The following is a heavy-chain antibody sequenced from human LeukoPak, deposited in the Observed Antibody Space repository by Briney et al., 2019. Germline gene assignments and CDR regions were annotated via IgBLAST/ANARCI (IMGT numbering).Heavy chain of an antibody. D-gene: IGHD3-10*01. V-gene: IGHV3-74*01. Sequence: PGGSLRLSCAASGFTFQSHWMHWVRQAPGKGVVWVSGINGDGRSRSNEDSVKGRFTISRDNAKNTLYLQMNSLRAEDAAVYYCVRELGAFDVWGRGTMVTVSS. CDR3: VRELGAFDV. CDR2: INGDGRSR. J-gene: IGHJ3*01. CDR1: GFTFQSHW.